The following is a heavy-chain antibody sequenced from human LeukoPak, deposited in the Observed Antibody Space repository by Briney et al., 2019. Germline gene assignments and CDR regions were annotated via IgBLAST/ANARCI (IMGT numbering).Heavy chain of an antibody. V-gene: IGHV1-2*02. J-gene: IGHJ4*02. Sequence: GASVKVSCKASGYTFTGYYMHWVRQAPGQGLEWMGWINPNSGGTNYAQKFQGRVTMTRDASISTAYMELSRLRSDDTAVYYCARDFEGATTFDYWGQGTLVTVSS. CDR1: GYTFTGYY. CDR2: INPNSGGT. CDR3: ARDFEGATTFDY. D-gene: IGHD1-26*01.